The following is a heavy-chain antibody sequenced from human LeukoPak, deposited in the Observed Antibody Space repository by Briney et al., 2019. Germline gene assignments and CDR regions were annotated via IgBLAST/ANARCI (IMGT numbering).Heavy chain of an antibody. CDR1: GFTFSSYA. CDR3: AKGEYSSRGGDV. V-gene: IGHV3-23*01. D-gene: IGHD6-6*01. CDR2: ISGNGGST. Sequence: AGGSLRLSCAASGFTFSSYAMNWVRQAPGKGLEWVSGISGNGGSTYYADSVKGRFTISRDNSKNTLYLEMNSLRADDTAVYYCAKGEYSSRGGDVWGKGTTVTVSS. J-gene: IGHJ6*04.